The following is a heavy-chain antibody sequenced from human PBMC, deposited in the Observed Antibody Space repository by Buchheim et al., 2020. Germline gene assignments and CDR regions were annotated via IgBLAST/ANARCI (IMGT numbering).Heavy chain of an antibody. V-gene: IGHV3-23*01. CDR3: AKDLTGFDWLLYPSSFFDY. J-gene: IGHJ4*02. CDR1: GFTFSSYA. D-gene: IGHD3-9*01. Sequence: EVQLLESGGGLVQPGGSLRLSCAASGFTFSSYAMSWVRQAPGKGLEWVSAISGSGGSAYYADSVKGRFTISRDNSKNTLYLQMNSLRAEDTAVYYCAKDLTGFDWLLYPSSFFDYWGQGTL. CDR2: ISGSGGSA.